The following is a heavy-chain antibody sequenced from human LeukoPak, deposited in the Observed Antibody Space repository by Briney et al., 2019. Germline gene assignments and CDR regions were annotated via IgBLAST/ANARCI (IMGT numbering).Heavy chain of an antibody. CDR2: ISSSSSTI. V-gene: IGHV3-48*04. Sequence: PGGSLRLSCAASGFTFSSYNMNWVRQAPGKGLEWVPYISSSSSTIYYAGSVKGRFTISRDNAKNSLYLQMNSLRAEDTAVYYCARPDSSSWYPAFDIWGQGTMVTVSS. CDR3: ARPDSSSWYPAFDI. J-gene: IGHJ3*02. D-gene: IGHD6-13*01. CDR1: GFTFSSYN.